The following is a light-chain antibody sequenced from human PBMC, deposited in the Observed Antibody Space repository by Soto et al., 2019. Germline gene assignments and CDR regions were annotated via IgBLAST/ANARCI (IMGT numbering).Light chain of an antibody. CDR1: QGISSY. J-gene: IGKJ1*01. CDR3: QHYNSYSEA. Sequence: QFAQVPSCPSPFVGDKVNPPLQASQGISSYLAWYQQKPGKAPKLLIYAASTLQSGVPSRFSGSGSGTEFTLIISSLQPDDFATYYCQHYNSYSEAFGQGTKVDIK. CDR2: AAS. V-gene: IGKV1-9*01.